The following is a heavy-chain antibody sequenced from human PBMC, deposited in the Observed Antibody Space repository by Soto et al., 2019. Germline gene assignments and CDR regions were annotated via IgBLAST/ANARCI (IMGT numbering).Heavy chain of an antibody. V-gene: IGHV4-59*01. Sequence: LETLSLTCNVSGGSISSYYWNWIRQPPQKGLEWIGYIYSSGSPSYNPSLKSRVTISVDSSKNQFSLKLSSVTAADTAVYFCAVYCSSNNCPDSWGQGTLVTVSS. J-gene: IGHJ5*01. CDR3: AVYCSSNNCPDS. D-gene: IGHD2-2*01. CDR2: IYSSGSP. CDR1: GGSISSYY.